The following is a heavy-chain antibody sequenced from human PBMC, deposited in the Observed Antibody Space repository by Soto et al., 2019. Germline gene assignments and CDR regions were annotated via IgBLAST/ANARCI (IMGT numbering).Heavy chain of an antibody. D-gene: IGHD3-10*01. CDR2: IYYSGST. Sequence: QLQLQESGPGLVKPSQTLSLTCTVSGGSISSSDYYWSWIRQPPGKGLEWIGYIYYSGSTYYNPSLKRQVTISVDTSKNQFSLKLSSVTAADTAVYYCARWWFGEFFDYWGQGTLVTVSS. CDR1: GGSISSSDYY. V-gene: IGHV4-30-4*01. CDR3: ARWWFGEFFDY. J-gene: IGHJ4*02.